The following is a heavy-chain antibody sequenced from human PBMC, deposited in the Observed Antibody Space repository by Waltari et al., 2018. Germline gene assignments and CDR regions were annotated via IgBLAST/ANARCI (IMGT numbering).Heavy chain of an antibody. CDR2: IGSGGTT. CDR1: GFTLNNHA. V-gene: IGHV3-23*04. Sequence: EVQLVESGGGLVQPGGSVRLSCSASGFTLNNHAMRWVRQAPGKGLGWVSTIGSGGTTYYADSVKGRFTISRDNSRNTLYLQMNSLRAEDTAVYYCAKGGVTGSHYFEYWGQGTLVAVSS. J-gene: IGHJ4*02. CDR3: AKGGVTGSHYFEY. D-gene: IGHD1-20*01.